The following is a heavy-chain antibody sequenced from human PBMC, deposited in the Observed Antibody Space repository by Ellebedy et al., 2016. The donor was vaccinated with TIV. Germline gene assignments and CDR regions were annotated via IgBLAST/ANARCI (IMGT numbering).Heavy chain of an antibody. D-gene: IGHD3-3*01. CDR3: ARTLSDQYEAFHI. J-gene: IGHJ3*02. CDR1: VGSVSSTSYY. V-gene: IGHV4-39*01. CDR2: LYYSGST. Sequence: SETLSLXXTVSVGSVSSTSYYWGWIRQPPGKGLQWIGSLYYSGSTYYNPSLKSRVTIYRDTSKNQVSLKLTSVTASDTAVYYCARTLSDQYEAFHIWGQGTMVTVSS.